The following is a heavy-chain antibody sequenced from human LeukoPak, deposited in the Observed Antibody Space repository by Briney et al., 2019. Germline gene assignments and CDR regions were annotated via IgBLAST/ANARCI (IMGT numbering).Heavy chain of an antibody. CDR1: GYSISSGYY. CDR2: IYHSGST. V-gene: IGHV4-38-2*02. D-gene: IGHD3-3*01. CDR3: ARFYLRYDFWSGYYNFFDY. Sequence: SETLSLTCTVSGYSISSGYYWGWIRQPPGKGLEWIGSIYHSGSTYYNPSLKSRVTISVDTSKNQFSLKLSPVTAADTAVYYCARFYLRYDFWSGYYNFFDYWGQGTLVTVSS. J-gene: IGHJ4*02.